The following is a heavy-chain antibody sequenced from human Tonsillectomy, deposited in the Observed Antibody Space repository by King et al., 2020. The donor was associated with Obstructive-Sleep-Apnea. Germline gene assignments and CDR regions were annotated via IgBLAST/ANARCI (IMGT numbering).Heavy chain of an antibody. Sequence: VQLVESGGGVVQPGKPLTVSCAASGFTFSSYAMHWVRQAPGKGLEWVALISYDGSIKYYADPVKGRFTISRDNSKNTVYLHMNSLRADDTAVYYCATGGGSSGWYGFDYWGQGTLVTVSS. CDR1: GFTFSSYA. J-gene: IGHJ4*02. D-gene: IGHD6-19*01. V-gene: IGHV3-30*04. CDR2: ISYDGSIK. CDR3: ATGGGSSGWYGFDY.